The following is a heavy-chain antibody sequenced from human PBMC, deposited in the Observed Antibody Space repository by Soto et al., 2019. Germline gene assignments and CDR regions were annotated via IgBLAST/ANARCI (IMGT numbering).Heavy chain of an antibody. CDR2: IYWDEDK. CDR1: GFSLSTRGVA. Sequence: QITLKESGPTLVKPTQTLTLTCTFSGFSLSTRGVAVGWIRQPPGKSLEWLALIYWDEDKWYSPSLKSKLTITEDTTKKHVILTMTNMYPVDTHSYYCANRLRGYAYYFDYWGQGTLVTVSS. D-gene: IGHD5-12*01. J-gene: IGHJ4*02. V-gene: IGHV2-5*02. CDR3: ANRLRGYAYYFDY.